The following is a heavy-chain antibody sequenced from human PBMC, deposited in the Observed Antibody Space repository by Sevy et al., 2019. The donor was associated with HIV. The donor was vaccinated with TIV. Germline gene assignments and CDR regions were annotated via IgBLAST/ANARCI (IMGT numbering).Heavy chain of an antibody. Sequence: GGSLRLSCVVSGLSISTYWMSWVRQAPGKRMAWVASIKQDGSDNSFVDSVRGRFTISRDNAKNSVYLQMSSLSGDDTAMYYCATCSLSNCTFHFWGQGTLVTVSS. CDR1: GLSISTYW. CDR3: ATCSLSNCTFHF. V-gene: IGHV3-7*03. J-gene: IGHJ4*02. D-gene: IGHD4-4*01. CDR2: IKQDGSDN.